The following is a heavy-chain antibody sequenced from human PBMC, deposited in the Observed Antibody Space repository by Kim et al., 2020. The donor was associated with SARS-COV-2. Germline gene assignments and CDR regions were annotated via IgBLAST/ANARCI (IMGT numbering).Heavy chain of an antibody. CDR3: ARASQVLVPTSASYLTIKLPRSIDV. CDR2: VYDSGTS. CDR1: GGSVTSSTSY. D-gene: IGHD3-10*01. V-gene: IGHV4-61*01. Sequence: SETLSLTCTVSGGSVTSSTSYWSWIRQPPGKGPEYIGFVYDSGTSNYNPSLKSRVSISVDTSKNQFSLRLTSVTAADAAVYYCARASQVLVPTSASYLTIKLPRSIDVWGRGILVTVSS. J-gene: IGHJ2*01.